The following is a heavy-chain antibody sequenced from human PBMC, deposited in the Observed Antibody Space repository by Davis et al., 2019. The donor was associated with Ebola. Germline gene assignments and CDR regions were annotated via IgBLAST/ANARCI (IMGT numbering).Heavy chain of an antibody. V-gene: IGHV3-7*03. CDR2: IKQDGSEK. Sequence: GESLKISCAASGFTFSSYWMSWVRQAPGKGLEWVANIKQDGSEKYYVDSVKGRFTISRDNAKNSLYLQMNSLRAEDTAVYYCARDQSVDTANYYFDYWGQGTLVTVSS. J-gene: IGHJ4*02. CDR3: ARDQSVDTANYYFDY. CDR1: GFTFSSYW. D-gene: IGHD5-18*01.